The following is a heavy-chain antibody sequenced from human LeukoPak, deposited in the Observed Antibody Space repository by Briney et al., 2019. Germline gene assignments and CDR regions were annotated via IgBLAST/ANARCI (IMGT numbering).Heavy chain of an antibody. CDR3: ARSSREHGPWERNTHYYYYGMDV. CDR2: MNPNSGNT. J-gene: IGHJ6*02. V-gene: IGHV1-8*01. Sequence: GASVKVSCKASGYTFTSYDINWVRQATGQGLEWMGWMNPNSGNTGYAQKFQGRVTMTRNTSISTAHMELSSLRSEDTAVYYCARSSREHGPWERNTHYYYYGMDVWGQGTTVTVSS. CDR1: GYTFTSYD. D-gene: IGHD1-26*01.